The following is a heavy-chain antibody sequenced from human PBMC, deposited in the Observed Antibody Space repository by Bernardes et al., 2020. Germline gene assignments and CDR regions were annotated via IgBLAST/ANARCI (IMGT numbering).Heavy chain of an antibody. J-gene: IGHJ4*02. CDR3: ARGYNYANDY. CDR2: IYGDGSGA. D-gene: IGHD5-18*01. Sequence: GGSLRLSCASSGFTFSIYPMHWVRQAPGKGLVWVSRIYGDGSGANYADSVKGRFTISRDNAKNTLFLQMNSLRADETAVYYCARGYNYANDYWGQGTLVTVSS. V-gene: IGHV3-74*01. CDR1: GFTFSIYP.